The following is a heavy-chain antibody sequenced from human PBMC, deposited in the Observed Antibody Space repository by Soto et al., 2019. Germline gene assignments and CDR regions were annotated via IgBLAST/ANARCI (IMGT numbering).Heavy chain of an antibody. CDR3: ARDLVGNGSPPPLGRGTEYFDY. CDR2: IYYSGST. Sequence: SETLSLTCTVSGGSISSGGYYWSWIRQHPGKGLEWIGYIYYSGSTYYNPSLKSRVTISVDTSKNQFSLKLSSVTAADTAVYYCARDLVGNGSPPPLGRGTEYFDYWGQGTLVTVSS. V-gene: IGHV4-31*03. CDR1: GGSISSGGYY. J-gene: IGHJ4*02. D-gene: IGHD1-7*01.